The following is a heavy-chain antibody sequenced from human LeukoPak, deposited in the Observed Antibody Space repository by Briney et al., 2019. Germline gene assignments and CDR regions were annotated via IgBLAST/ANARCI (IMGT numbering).Heavy chain of an antibody. CDR2: ISWNSGSI. D-gene: IGHD1-1*01. V-gene: IGHV3-9*01. CDR3: ATRSSLTMERDY. Sequence: GRSLRLSCAASGFTFDDYAMHWVRQAPGKGLEWVSGISWNSGSIGYADSVKGRFTISRDNAKNSLYLQMNSLRAEDTALYYCATRSSLTMERDYWGQGTLVTVSS. CDR1: GFTFDDYA. J-gene: IGHJ4*02.